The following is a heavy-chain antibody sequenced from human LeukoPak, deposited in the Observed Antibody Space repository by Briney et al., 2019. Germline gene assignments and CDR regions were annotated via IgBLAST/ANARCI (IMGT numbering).Heavy chain of an antibody. J-gene: IGHJ5*02. V-gene: IGHV4-39*01. D-gene: IGHD6-13*01. CDR2: ISYSGST. CDR1: GGSISTSNYY. CDR3: ARRAIPAEGAFDP. Sequence: SETLSLTCSVSGGSISTSNYYWNWIRQPPGKGLEWIGRISYSGSTYYTPSLRSRITISVDTSKNQFSLELRSLIAADTAVCYCARRAIPAEGAFDPWGQGTLVTVSS.